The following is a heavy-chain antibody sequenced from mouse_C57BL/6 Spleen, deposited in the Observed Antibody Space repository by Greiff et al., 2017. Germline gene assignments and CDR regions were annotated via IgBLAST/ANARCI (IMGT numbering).Heavy chain of an antibody. CDR3: ARDGDYDAFDY. V-gene: IGHV1-54*01. CDR1: GYAFTNYL. J-gene: IGHJ2*01. CDR2: INPGSGGT. D-gene: IGHD2-4*01. Sequence: VMLVESGAELVRPGTSVKVSCKASGYAFTNYLIEWVKQRPGQGLEWIGVINPGSGGTNYNEKFKGKATLTADKSSSTAYMQLSSLTSEDSAVYFCARDGDYDAFDYWGQGTTLTVSS.